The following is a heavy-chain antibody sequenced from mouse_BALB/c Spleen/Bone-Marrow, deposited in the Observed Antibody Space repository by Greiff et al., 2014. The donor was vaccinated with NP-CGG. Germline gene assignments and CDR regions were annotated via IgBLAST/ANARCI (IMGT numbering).Heavy chain of an antibody. CDR1: GYTFTSYT. CDR2: INPSSGYT. CDR3: AREFRG. J-gene: IGHJ3*01. Sequence: VNLVESAAELARPGASVKMSCNASGYTFTSYTMHWVKQRPGQGLEWIGYINPSSGYTEYNQKFKDKTTLTADKSSSTAYMQLSSLTSEDSAVYYCAREFRGWGQGTLVTVSA. V-gene: IGHV1-4*02.